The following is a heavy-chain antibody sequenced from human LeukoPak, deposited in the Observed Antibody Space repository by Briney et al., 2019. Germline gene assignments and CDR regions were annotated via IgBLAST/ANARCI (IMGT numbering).Heavy chain of an antibody. D-gene: IGHD3-10*01. CDR3: ARAGVRGGYYYYYYMDV. J-gene: IGHJ6*03. Sequence: SETLSLTCTVSGGSISSYYWSWIRQPAGKGLEWVGRIYTSGSTNYNPSLKSRVTISVDKSKNQFSLKLSSVTAADTAVYYCARAGVRGGYYYYYYMDVWGKGTTVTVSS. CDR2: IYTSGST. V-gene: IGHV4-4*07. CDR1: GGSISSYY.